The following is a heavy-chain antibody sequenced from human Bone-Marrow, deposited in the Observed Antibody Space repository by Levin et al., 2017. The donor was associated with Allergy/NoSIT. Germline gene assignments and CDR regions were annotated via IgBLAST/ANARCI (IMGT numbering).Heavy chain of an antibody. D-gene: IGHD1-14*01. Sequence: GASVKVSCKASGYTFIDSDINWVRQAAGQGLEWMGWMNPDNDNTGYAQKFKGRITMTRDTSTSTAYMDLSSLTSEDTAVYYCARGLSGGWDGGNHDYYGLDVWGQGTTITVSS. V-gene: IGHV1-8*01. CDR2: MNPDNDNT. CDR3: ARGLSGGWDGGNHDYYGLDV. CDR1: GYTFIDSD. J-gene: IGHJ6*02.